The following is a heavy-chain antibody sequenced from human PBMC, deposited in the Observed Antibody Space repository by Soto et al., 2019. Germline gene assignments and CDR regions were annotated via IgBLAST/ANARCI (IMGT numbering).Heavy chain of an antibody. J-gene: IGHJ4*02. V-gene: IGHV2-70*01. CDR1: GFSLSTSGMC. D-gene: IGHD5-18*01. CDR2: IDWDDDK. Sequence: SCPTLVNPTQTLTLTCTFSGFSLSTSGMCVSWIRQPPGKALEWLALIDWDDDKYYSTSLKTRLTISKDTSKNQVVLTMTNMDPVDTATYYCARSIRGYSYGSFDYWGQGTLVTVSS. CDR3: ARSIRGYSYGSFDY.